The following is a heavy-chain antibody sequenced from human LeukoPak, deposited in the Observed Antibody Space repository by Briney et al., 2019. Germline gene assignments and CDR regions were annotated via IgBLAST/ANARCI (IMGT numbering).Heavy chain of an antibody. Sequence: GASVKVSCKVSGYTLTELSMHWVRQAPGKGLEWMGGFDPEAGETIYAQKFQGRLTMTEETSTDTAYMELNSLRSDDTAVYYCGRELLGYYYMDVWGKGTTVTVSS. CDR1: GYTLTELS. J-gene: IGHJ6*03. V-gene: IGHV1-24*01. D-gene: IGHD1-26*01. CDR3: GRELLGYYYMDV. CDR2: FDPEAGET.